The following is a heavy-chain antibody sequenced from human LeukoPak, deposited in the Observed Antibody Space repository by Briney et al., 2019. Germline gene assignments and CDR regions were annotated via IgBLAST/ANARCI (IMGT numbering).Heavy chain of an antibody. V-gene: IGHV4-59*08. CDR1: GGFISSYY. Sequence: SETLSLTCPVSGGFISSYYWSWIRQPPGKGLEWIGDIYYSGSTTYNPSLKSRVTISRDTSKNQCSLKLSSVTAADTAVYYCAGHRSGWIAFDYWGQRTLVTVSS. CDR2: IYYSGST. J-gene: IGHJ4*02. CDR3: AGHRSGWIAFDY. D-gene: IGHD6-19*01.